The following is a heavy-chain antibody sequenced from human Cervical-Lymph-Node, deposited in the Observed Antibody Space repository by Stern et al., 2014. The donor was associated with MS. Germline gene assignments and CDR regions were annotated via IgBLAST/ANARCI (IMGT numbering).Heavy chain of an antibody. J-gene: IGHJ4*02. CDR3: ARSHGSSGWYAY. CDR2: IEWDDEK. D-gene: IGHD6-19*01. Sequence: QITLKESGPALVKPTQTLTLTCSFSGFSLSTSGMSVTWIRQSPGKALEWLALIEWDDEKYYNTSLRTRLAISKDPSKNQVVLTMTNMDPVDTGTYYCARSHGSSGWYAYWGQGTLVTVSS. CDR1: GFSLSTSGMS. V-gene: IGHV2-70*01.